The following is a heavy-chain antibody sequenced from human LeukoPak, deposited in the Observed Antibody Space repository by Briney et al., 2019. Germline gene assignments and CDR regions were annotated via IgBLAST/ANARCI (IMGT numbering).Heavy chain of an antibody. Sequence: GASVKVSCKASGYTFTSYDINWVRQATGQGLEWMGRINPNSGGTNYAQKFQGRVTKTRDTSISTAYMELSRLRSDDTAVYYCARPTYYYGSGIDYWGQGTLVTVSS. CDR2: INPNSGGT. CDR1: GYTFTSYD. J-gene: IGHJ4*02. CDR3: ARPTYYYGSGIDY. D-gene: IGHD3-10*01. V-gene: IGHV1-2*06.